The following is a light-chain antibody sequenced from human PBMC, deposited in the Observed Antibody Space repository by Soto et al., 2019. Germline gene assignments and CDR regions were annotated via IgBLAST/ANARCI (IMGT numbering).Light chain of an antibody. V-gene: IGLV2-14*03. CDR3: ISYTVSRSDV. CDR2: SVS. Sequence: QTVLTHPSSAFVTPGQSITISRGGTSSDIGVYAHVARFHPIPRTTPKLVIYSVSNRPTAVSYRFSCPKSANPASLTISRLQADDEADYYCISYTVSRSDVFGPGTKVTVL. J-gene: IGLJ1*01. CDR1: SSDIGVYAH.